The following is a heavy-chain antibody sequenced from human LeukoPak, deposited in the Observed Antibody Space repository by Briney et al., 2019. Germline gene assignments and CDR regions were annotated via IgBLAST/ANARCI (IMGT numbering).Heavy chain of an antibody. CDR3: ARVGGMDYYYYMDV. V-gene: IGHV4-59*01. CDR2: ICYSGST. D-gene: IGHD1-14*01. Sequence: SETLSLTCTVSGGSISSYYWSWIRQPPGKGLEWIGYICYSGSTNYNPSLKSRVTISVDTSKNQFSLKLSSVTAADTAVYYCARVGGMDYYYYMDVWGKGTTVTVSS. J-gene: IGHJ6*03. CDR1: GGSISSYY.